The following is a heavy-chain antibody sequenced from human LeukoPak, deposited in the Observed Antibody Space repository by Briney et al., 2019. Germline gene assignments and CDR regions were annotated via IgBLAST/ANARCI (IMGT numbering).Heavy chain of an antibody. CDR3: AHRGEGSASYYDFDY. Sequence: SGPTLVKPTQTLTLTCTFSGFSLSSSGVGVGWIRQTPGKALEWLAVIYWDDDKRYITSLKSRLTITKDTSKNQVVLTMTNMDPVDTATCYCAHRGEGSASYYDFDYWGQGTLVTVSS. V-gene: IGHV2-5*02. CDR2: IYWDDDK. D-gene: IGHD3-10*01. J-gene: IGHJ4*02. CDR1: GFSLSSSGVG.